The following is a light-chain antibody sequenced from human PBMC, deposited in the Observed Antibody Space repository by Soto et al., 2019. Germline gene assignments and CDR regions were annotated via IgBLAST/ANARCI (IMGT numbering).Light chain of an antibody. CDR2: VAS. J-gene: IGKJ4*01. CDR3: QQYGSAPLT. Sequence: EIVLTQSPGTLSLSPGERATLSCRASQSVSNNYLAWYQQKPGQAPRLLIYVASSRATGIPDRFSGSGSGTDFTLTISRLEPEDFAVYYCQQYGSAPLTFGGGTKVEIK. V-gene: IGKV3-20*01. CDR1: QSVSNNY.